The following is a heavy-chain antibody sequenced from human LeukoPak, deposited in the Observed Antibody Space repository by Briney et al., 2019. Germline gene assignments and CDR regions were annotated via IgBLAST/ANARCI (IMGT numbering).Heavy chain of an antibody. J-gene: IGHJ3*02. CDR3: AGPAASCYGSGRLGDAFDI. D-gene: IGHD3-10*01. CDR2: IYTSGST. CDR1: GRSISSGSYY. V-gene: IGHV4-61*02. Sequence: SQTLSLTCTVSGRSISSGSYYWSWIRQPAGKGLEWIGRIYTSGSTNYNPSLKSRVTISVDTPKNQFSLKLSSVTAADTAVYYCAGPAASCYGSGRLGDAFDIWGQGTMVTVSS.